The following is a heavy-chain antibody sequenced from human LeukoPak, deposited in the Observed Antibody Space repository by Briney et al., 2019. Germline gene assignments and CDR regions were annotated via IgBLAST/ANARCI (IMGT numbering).Heavy chain of an antibody. Sequence: SETLSLTCTVSGGSISSYDWSWIRQLPGKGLEWMGHIYYSGTTSYSPSLKSRVTIAVDTSKNQFSLKLSSVTAADTAVYYCARDRGRPYYFDYWGQGTLVTVSS. V-gene: IGHV4-59*01. CDR1: GGSISSYD. CDR3: ARDRGRPYYFDY. J-gene: IGHJ4*02. CDR2: IYYSGTT.